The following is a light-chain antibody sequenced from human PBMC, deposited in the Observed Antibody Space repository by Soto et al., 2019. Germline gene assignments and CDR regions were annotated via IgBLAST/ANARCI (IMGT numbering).Light chain of an antibody. J-gene: IGKJ4*01. CDR1: QSVSSH. CDR3: QQRSNWPPVLT. Sequence: EIVLTQSPASLSLSPGERATLSCRASQSVSSHLAWFQQRPGQAPRLLIYGASNRPTGIPARFGGSASGTNFTLTISSLEPEDFAVYYCQQRSNWPPVLTFGGGTKVEIK. CDR2: GAS. V-gene: IGKV3-11*01.